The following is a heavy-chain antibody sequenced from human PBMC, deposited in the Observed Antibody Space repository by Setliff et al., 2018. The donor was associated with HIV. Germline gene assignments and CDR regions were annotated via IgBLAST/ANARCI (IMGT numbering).Heavy chain of an antibody. Sequence: GGSLRLSCAASGFTFSSYNMNWVRQAPGKGLEWVSYISSSSSTIYYADSVKGRFTISRDNAKNSLYLQMNSLRAEDTAVYYCARGGPLEWSYYPRPNWFDPWGQGTLVTVSS. CDR1: GFTFSSYN. V-gene: IGHV3-48*01. D-gene: IGHD3-3*01. CDR2: ISSSSSTI. CDR3: ARGGPLEWSYYPRPNWFDP. J-gene: IGHJ5*02.